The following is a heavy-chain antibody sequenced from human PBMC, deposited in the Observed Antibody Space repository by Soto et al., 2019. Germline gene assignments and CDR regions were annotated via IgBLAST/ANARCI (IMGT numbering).Heavy chain of an antibody. Sequence: SGGSLRLSCAASGFTFSSYGMHWVRQAPGRGLEWVAFISYDGRNTYYADSVKGRFTISRDNSKSRLYLQMNSLRTEDAAVYYCARDITYGDSYFDYWGQGTLVTVSS. J-gene: IGHJ4*02. CDR3: ARDITYGDSYFDY. V-gene: IGHV3-30*03. CDR2: ISYDGRNT. D-gene: IGHD4-17*01. CDR1: GFTFSSYG.